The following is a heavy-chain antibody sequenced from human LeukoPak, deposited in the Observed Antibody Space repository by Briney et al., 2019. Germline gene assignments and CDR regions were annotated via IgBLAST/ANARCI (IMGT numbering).Heavy chain of an antibody. J-gene: IGHJ4*02. D-gene: IGHD6-13*01. CDR3: ASPYSSRRYELCY. Sequence: RTGGSLRLSCAASGFALNNYAIHWVRQAPGKGLEWVAVISYDGNNKYYTDSVKGRFTISRDNAKNSLYLQMNSLRAEDTAVYYCASPYSSRRYELCYWGQGTLVTVSS. V-gene: IGHV3-30*04. CDR1: GFALNNYA. CDR2: ISYDGNNK.